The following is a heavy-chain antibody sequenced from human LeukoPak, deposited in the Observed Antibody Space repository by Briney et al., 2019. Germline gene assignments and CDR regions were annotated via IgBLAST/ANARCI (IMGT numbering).Heavy chain of an antibody. Sequence: PGGSLRLSCAASGFTFSNAWMSWVRQAPGKGLEWVGRIKSKTDGGTTDYAAPVKGRFTISRDDSKNTLYLQMNSLRAEDTAIYYCANEYSKGDVWGQGTMVTVSS. D-gene: IGHD4-11*01. V-gene: IGHV3-15*01. CDR1: GFTFSNAW. J-gene: IGHJ3*01. CDR2: IKSKTDGGTT. CDR3: ANEYSKGDV.